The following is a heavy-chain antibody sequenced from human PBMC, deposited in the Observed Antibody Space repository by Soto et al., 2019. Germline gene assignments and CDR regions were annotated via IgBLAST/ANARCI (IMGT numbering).Heavy chain of an antibody. Sequence: ASVKVSCKASGYTFTSYGISWVRQAPGQGLEWMGWISAYNGNTNYAQKLQGRVTMTTDASTSTAYMELRSLRSDDTAVYYCARGRPNVLRFLEWPHMDVRGQGTTVTVSS. D-gene: IGHD3-3*01. V-gene: IGHV1-18*01. CDR2: ISAYNGNT. CDR3: ARGRPNVLRFLEWPHMDV. J-gene: IGHJ6*02. CDR1: GYTFTSYG.